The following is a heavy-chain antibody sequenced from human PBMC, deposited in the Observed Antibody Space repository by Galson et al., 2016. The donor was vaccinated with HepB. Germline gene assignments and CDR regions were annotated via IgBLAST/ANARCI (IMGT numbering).Heavy chain of an antibody. CDR1: GFTFSSYG. CDR2: ISYDGSNK. Sequence: SLRLSCAASGFTFSSYGMHWVRQAPGKGLEWVAVISYDGSNKYYADSVKGRFTISRDNSKNTLYLKMNSLRAEDTAVYYCAKGHAFLGLYFYGMDVWGQGTTVTVSS. J-gene: IGHJ6*02. V-gene: IGHV3-30*18. CDR3: AKGHAFLGLYFYGMDV. D-gene: IGHD3-9*01.